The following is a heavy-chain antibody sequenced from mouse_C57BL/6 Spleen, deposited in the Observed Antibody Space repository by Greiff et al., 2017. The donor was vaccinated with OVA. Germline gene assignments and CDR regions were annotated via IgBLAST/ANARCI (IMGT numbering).Heavy chain of an antibody. CDR2: ISYDGSN. J-gene: IGHJ2*01. Sequence: DVKLVESGPGLVKPSQSLSLTCSVTGYSITSGYYWNWIRQFPGNKLEWMGYISYDGSNNYNPSLKNRISITRDTSKNQFFLKLNSVTTEDTATYYCARDPSLDYWGQGTTLTVSS. CDR3: ARDPSLDY. V-gene: IGHV3-6*01. CDR1: GYSITSGYY.